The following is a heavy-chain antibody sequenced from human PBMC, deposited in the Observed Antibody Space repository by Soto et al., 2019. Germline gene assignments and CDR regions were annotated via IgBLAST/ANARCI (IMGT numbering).Heavy chain of an antibody. CDR2: ISWNSGSI. Sequence: EVQLVESGGGLVQPGRSLRLSCAASGFTFDDYAMHWVRQAPGKGLEWVSGISWNSGSIGYADSVKGRFTISRDNAKNSLYLQMNSLRAEDTALYYCAKDPIAVAAHFDAFDIWGQGTMVTVSS. J-gene: IGHJ3*02. CDR3: AKDPIAVAAHFDAFDI. V-gene: IGHV3-9*01. CDR1: GFTFDDYA. D-gene: IGHD6-19*01.